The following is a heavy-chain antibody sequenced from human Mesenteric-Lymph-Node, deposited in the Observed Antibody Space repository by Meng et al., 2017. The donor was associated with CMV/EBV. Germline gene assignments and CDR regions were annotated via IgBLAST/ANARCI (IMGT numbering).Heavy chain of an antibody. J-gene: IGHJ4*02. CDR1: GLTFSTFW. CDR3: ARAPNYFFDY. D-gene: IGHD1-1*01. CDR2: INTDGGST. V-gene: IGHV3-74*01. Sequence: LSCAASGLTFSTFWMHWVRQTPGKGLVWVSRINTDGGSTAYTDSVKGRFTVSRDNAKNTLYLQMNSLRPEDTATYYCARAPNYFFDYWGQGTLVTVSS.